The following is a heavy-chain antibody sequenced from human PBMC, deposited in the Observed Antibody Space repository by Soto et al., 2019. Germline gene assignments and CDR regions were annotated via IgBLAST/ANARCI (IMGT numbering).Heavy chain of an antibody. J-gene: IGHJ5*02. V-gene: IGHV4-39*01. CDR3: ARRTLYGDYSRRDLNWFDP. CDR2: IYYSGST. Sequence: QLQLQESGPGLVKPSETLSLTCTVSGGSISSSSYYWGWIRQPPGKGLEWIGSIYYSGSTYYNPSLNSRAPIPVDTSKTQFPPKLRSVTAADTAVSYCARRTLYGDYSRRDLNWFDPWGQGTLVTVSS. D-gene: IGHD4-17*01. CDR1: GGSISSSSYY.